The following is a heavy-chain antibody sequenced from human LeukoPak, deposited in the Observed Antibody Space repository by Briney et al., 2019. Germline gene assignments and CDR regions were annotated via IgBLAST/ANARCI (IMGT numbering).Heavy chain of an antibody. V-gene: IGHV3-20*04. CDR2: INWNGGST. CDR1: GFTFDDYG. D-gene: IGHD3-16*01. Sequence: GGSLRLSCAASGFTFDDYGMSWVRQAPGKGLEWVSGINWNGGSTGYADSVKGRFTISRDNSKNTLYLQMNSLRAEDTAVYYCARRAGAYPHPYDYWGQGTLVTVSS. CDR3: ARRAGAYPHPYDY. J-gene: IGHJ4*02.